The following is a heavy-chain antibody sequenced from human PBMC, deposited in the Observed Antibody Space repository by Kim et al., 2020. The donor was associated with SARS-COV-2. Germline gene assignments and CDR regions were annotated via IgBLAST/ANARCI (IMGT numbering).Heavy chain of an antibody. Sequence: TYYNPSLKSRVTISVDTSKNQFSLKLSSVTAADTAVYYCARDRGRAAFDIWGQGTMVTVSS. J-gene: IGHJ3*02. D-gene: IGHD3-16*01. V-gene: IGHV4-31*02. CDR2: T. CDR3: ARDRGRAAFDI.